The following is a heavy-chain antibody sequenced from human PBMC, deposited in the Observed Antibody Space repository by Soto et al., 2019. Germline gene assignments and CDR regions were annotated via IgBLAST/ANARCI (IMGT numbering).Heavy chain of an antibody. D-gene: IGHD1-1*01. J-gene: IGHJ5*02. CDR2: ISSSSSYI. Sequence: GGSLRLSCAASGFTFSSYTMNWVRQAPGKGLEWVSSISSSSSYIYYADSLKGRFTISRDNAKNSPYLQMNSLRAEDTAVYYCAREGKSTTRVPNWFDPWGQGTLVTVSS. V-gene: IGHV3-21*01. CDR3: AREGKSTTRVPNWFDP. CDR1: GFTFSSYT.